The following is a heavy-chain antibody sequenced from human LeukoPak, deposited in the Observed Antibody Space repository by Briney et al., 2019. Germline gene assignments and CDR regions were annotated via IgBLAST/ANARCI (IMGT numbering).Heavy chain of an antibody. V-gene: IGHV3-30*02. D-gene: IGHD3-3*01. J-gene: IGHJ4*02. CDR3: VKDVLPDWDFWGGYQNGLDK. Sequence: GGSLRLSCAASAFSFSDFGMHWVRQAPGKGLDWVAFIGSNGSNTYYPDSVKGRFTISRDNSKRTVDLQMNSLRAEDTAVYYCVKDVLPDWDFWGGYQNGLDKWGQGTLVIVSS. CDR2: IGSNGSNT. CDR1: AFSFSDFG.